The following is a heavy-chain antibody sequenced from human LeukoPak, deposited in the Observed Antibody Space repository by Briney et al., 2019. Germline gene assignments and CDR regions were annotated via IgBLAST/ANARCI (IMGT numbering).Heavy chain of an antibody. CDR1: GGSVSSGSYY. V-gene: IGHV3-7*01. CDR3: ARGPH. CDR2: IKEGGSEK. J-gene: IGHJ4*02. Sequence: ETLSLTCTVSGGSVSSGSYYWSWVRQAPGKGLEWVASIKEGGSEKYYVDSVKGRFTISRDNAKNSVYLQMNSLRTEDTPVYYCARGPHWGQGTLVTVSS.